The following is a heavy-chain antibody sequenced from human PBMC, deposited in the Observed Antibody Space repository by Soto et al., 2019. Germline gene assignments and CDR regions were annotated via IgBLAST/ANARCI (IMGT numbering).Heavy chain of an antibody. D-gene: IGHD6-13*01. V-gene: IGHV3-30*18. J-gene: IGHJ5*02. CDR3: AKDGLAAAAS. Sequence: GSLRLSCAASGVTFISYGIHWFRQAPFKGLEWVAVISYDGSNKYYADSVKGRFTISRDNSKNTLYLQMNSLRAEDTAEYYCAKDGLAAAASWGQGTLVTVPS. CDR1: GVTFISYG. CDR2: ISYDGSNK.